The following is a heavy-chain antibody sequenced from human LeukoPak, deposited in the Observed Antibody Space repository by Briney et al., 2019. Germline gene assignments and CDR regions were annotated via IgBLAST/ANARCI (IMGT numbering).Heavy chain of an antibody. CDR3: ARRGYCSGGSCYKTKNFDY. V-gene: IGHV5-51*01. D-gene: IGHD2-15*01. CDR1: GYSFTSYW. Sequence: KLGESLKISCKGSGYSFTSYWIGWVRQMPGKGLEWMGIIYPGDSDTRYSPSFQGQVTISADKSISTAYLQWSSLKASDTAMYYCARRGYCSGGSCYKTKNFDYWGQGTLVTVSS. J-gene: IGHJ4*02. CDR2: IYPGDSDT.